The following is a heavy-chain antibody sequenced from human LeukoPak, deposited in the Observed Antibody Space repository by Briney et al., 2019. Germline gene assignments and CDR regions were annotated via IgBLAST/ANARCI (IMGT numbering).Heavy chain of an antibody. CDR3: ARHRIAVAGTTHNWFDP. CDR1: GSSVSSSGYY. D-gene: IGHD6-13*01. Sequence: SETLSLTCSVSGSSVSSSGYYWGWIRQPPGKGLEWIGSMYYSGKTYCNPSLKSRVTISVDTSKNQVSLKLSSVTAADTAVYYCARHRIAVAGTTHNWFDPWGQGTLVTVSS. J-gene: IGHJ5*02. V-gene: IGHV4-39*01. CDR2: MYYSGKT.